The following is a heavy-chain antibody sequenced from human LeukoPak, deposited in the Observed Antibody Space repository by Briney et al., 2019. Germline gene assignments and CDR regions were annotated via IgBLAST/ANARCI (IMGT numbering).Heavy chain of an antibody. D-gene: IGHD5-24*01. J-gene: IGHJ4*02. CDR3: ANDPGYKAY. CDR2: ISGSGGST. V-gene: IGHV3-23*01. Sequence: GGSLRLSCAASGFRFRSYGMSWVRQAPGKGLEWVSAISGSGGSTYDAASVTGRFTISRDNSKRTLYLQMNSRRAEDTAVYYCANDPGYKAYWGQGTLVTVSS. CDR1: GFRFRSYG.